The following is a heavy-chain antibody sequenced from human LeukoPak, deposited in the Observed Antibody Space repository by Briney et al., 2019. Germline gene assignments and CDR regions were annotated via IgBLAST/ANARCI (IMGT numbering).Heavy chain of an antibody. V-gene: IGHV3-15*01. Sequence: GSLRLSCAASGFTFSSYALSWVRQAPGKGLEWVGRIKTKSEGGTTDYAAPAKGRFTISRDDSKNALFLQMDSLKSDDTAMYYCTTEFKELGSFFYFYYMDVWGTGTTVTISS. D-gene: IGHD3-10*01. CDR2: IKTKSEGGTT. J-gene: IGHJ6*03. CDR1: GFTFSSYA. CDR3: TTEFKELGSFFYFYYMDV.